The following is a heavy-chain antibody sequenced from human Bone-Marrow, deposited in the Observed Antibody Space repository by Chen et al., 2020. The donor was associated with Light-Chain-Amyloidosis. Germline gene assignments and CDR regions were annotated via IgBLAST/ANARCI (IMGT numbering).Heavy chain of an antibody. V-gene: IGHV4-38-2*02. J-gene: IGHJ3*02. D-gene: IGHD7-27*01. CDR1: GSSISSGYY. CDR2: IYHSGST. CDR3: ARDLNWGWTFGAFDI. Sequence: QVQLQESGPGLVKPSETLSLTCAVSGSSISSGYYWGWIRQPPGKGLEWIGSIYHSGSTYYNPSLKSRVTISVDTSKNQFSLKLSSVTAADTAVYYCARDLNWGWTFGAFDIWGQGTMVTVSS.